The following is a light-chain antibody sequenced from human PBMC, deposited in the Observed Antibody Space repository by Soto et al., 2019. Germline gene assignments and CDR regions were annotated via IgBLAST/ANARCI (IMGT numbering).Light chain of an antibody. V-gene: IGKV3-15*01. J-gene: IGKJ1*01. CDR3: HQYHRWPLT. CDR1: QNINNK. CDR2: DVA. Sequence: ILMTQSLATLSVSPGEGATLSCRASQNINNKLAWYQQKPGQPPRLLVYDVAIRAAGVPSRFSGGGSGTEFALTINSLQSEDFAVYYCHQYHRWPLTFGQGTKLEI.